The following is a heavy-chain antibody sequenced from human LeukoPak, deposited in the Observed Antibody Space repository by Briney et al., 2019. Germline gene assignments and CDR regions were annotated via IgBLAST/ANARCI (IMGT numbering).Heavy chain of an antibody. CDR2: IKQDGSEK. CDR3: AKEGIVVVPTATTSTFDY. Sequence: GGSLRLSCAASGFTFSSYWMSWVRQAPGKGLEWVANIKQDGSEKYYVDSVKGRFTISRDNSKNTLYLQMNSLRAEDTAVYYCAKEGIVVVPTATTSTFDYWGQGTLVTVSS. D-gene: IGHD2-2*01. J-gene: IGHJ4*02. CDR1: GFTFSSYW. V-gene: IGHV3-7*03.